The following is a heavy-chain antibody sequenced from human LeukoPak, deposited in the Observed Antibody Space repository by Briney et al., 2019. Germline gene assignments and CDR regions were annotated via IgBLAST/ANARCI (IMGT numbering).Heavy chain of an antibody. CDR1: GGSLSSYY. D-gene: IGHD1/OR15-1a*01. CDR2: IYYSGSS. V-gene: IGHV4-59*01. Sequence: SETLSLTCPVSGGSLSSYYWGWIRQPPGKGLEWIGYIYYSGSSNYNPSLKSRVTISVDTSKNQFSLKLSSVTAADTAVYYCARGLEQPDYYYYMDVWGKGTTVTVSS. J-gene: IGHJ6*03. CDR3: ARGLEQPDYYYYMDV.